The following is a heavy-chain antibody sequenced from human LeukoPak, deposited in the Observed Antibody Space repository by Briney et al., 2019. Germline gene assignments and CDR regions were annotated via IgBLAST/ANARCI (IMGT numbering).Heavy chain of an antibody. D-gene: IGHD3-22*01. V-gene: IGHV4-59*11. CDR1: GGSISNHY. CDR2: IYYSGST. Sequence: SETLSLTCTVSGGSISNHYWSWIRQPPGKGLEWIGYIYYSGSTNYNPSLKSRVTISVDTSKNQFSLKLSSVTAADTAVYYCARYYYDSSGYYIDGHFDYWGQGTLVTVSS. CDR3: ARYYYDSSGYYIDGHFDY. J-gene: IGHJ4*02.